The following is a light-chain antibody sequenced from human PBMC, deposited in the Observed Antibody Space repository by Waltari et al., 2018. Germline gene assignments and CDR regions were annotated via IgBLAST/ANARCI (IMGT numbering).Light chain of an antibody. CDR2: GTS. CDR3: QHYVRLPAT. J-gene: IGKJ1*01. Sequence: DIVLTQSPGTLYLSPGERTTLFCRASQSVGRTLAWYQQKPGQAPRLLIYGTSSRATDIPDRFSGSGSVTDFSLTINRLEPEDFAVYYCQHYVRLPATFGQGTKVEIK. CDR1: QSVGRT. V-gene: IGKV3-20*01.